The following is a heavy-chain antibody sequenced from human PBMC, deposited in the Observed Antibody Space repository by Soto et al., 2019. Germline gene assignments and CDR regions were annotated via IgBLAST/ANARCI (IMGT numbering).Heavy chain of an antibody. Sequence: ASVKVSCKASGYTFTSYDMHWVLQAPGQGLEWMGIINPSGGSTSYAQKFQGRVTMTRDTSTSTVYMELSSLRSEDTAVYYCARDLGRGIAAAGTPYFDYWGQGTLVTV. CDR3: ARDLGRGIAAAGTPYFDY. V-gene: IGHV1-46*01. CDR1: GYTFTSYD. CDR2: INPSGGST. J-gene: IGHJ4*02. D-gene: IGHD6-13*01.